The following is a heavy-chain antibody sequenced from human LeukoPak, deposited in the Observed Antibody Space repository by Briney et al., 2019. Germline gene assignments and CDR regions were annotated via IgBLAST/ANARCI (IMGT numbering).Heavy chain of an antibody. J-gene: IGHJ5*02. D-gene: IGHD3-9*01. Sequence: SETLSLTCAVSGGSISSSNWWSWVRQPQGRGWSWLGKSNIIGAPTTTRSLKSRVTISVDKSKNQFSLKLSSVTAADTAVYYCARVSELRYFDWTARGWFVPWGQGTLVTVSS. CDR2: SNIIGAP. CDR1: GGSISSSNW. V-gene: IGHV4-4*02. CDR3: ARVSELRYFDWTARGWFVP.